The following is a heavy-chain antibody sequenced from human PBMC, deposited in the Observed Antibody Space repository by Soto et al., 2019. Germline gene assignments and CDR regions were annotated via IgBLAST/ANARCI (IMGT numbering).Heavy chain of an antibody. Sequence: ASVKVSCKASGYSINSYDMNWVRQATGQGLEWMGWMNPKSGNTDFAEKFQGRVKMTWNTSTGTVYLEISSPRPEDTAVYYCARGLVDSGGNCFDSWGQGTQVTVSS. D-gene: IGHD4-17*01. J-gene: IGHJ4*02. CDR2: MNPKSGNT. CDR3: ARGLVDSGGNCFDS. V-gene: IGHV1-8*01. CDR1: GYSINSYD.